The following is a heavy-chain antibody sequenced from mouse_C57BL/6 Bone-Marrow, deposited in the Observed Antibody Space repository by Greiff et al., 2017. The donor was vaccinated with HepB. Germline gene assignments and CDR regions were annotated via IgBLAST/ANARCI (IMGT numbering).Heavy chain of an antibody. Sequence: ESGPGLVKPSQSLSLTCSVTGYSITSGYYWNWIRQFPGNKLEWMGYISYDGSNNYNPSLKNRISITRDTSKNQFFLKLNSVTTEDTATYYCARNYYGRAPQFDYWGQGTTLTVSS. D-gene: IGHD1-1*01. J-gene: IGHJ2*01. CDR2: ISYDGSN. CDR1: GYSITSGYY. CDR3: ARNYYGRAPQFDY. V-gene: IGHV3-6*01.